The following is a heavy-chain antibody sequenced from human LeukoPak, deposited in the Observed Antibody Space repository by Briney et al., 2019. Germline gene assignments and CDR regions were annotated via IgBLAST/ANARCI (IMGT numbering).Heavy chain of an antibody. V-gene: IGHV3-23*01. Sequence: GGSLRLSCAASGLTFNTYDMHWVRQAPGRGLEWVSAISGDGGRTYYADSVKGRFTVSRDNSINTLYLQMNSLRAEDTAVYYCAKRNCSGGRCYPLDYWGQGTLVTVSS. CDR2: ISGDGGRT. J-gene: IGHJ4*02. CDR1: GLTFNTYD. CDR3: AKRNCSGGRCYPLDY. D-gene: IGHD2-15*01.